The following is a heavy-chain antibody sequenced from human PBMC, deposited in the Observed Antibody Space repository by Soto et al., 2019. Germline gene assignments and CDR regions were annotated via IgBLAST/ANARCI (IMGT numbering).Heavy chain of an antibody. CDR1: GFTVSSNY. Sequence: EVQLVESGGGLIQPGGSLRLSCVVSGFTVSSNYMNWVRQAPGKGLEWVSVIHSGGSTYRADSVKGRFTISRDNSKNTVYLQMNRLRAEDTDVYYCARHGGEGTFDYWGQGTLVTVSS. D-gene: IGHD2-21*01. J-gene: IGHJ4*02. V-gene: IGHV3-53*01. CDR3: ARHGGEGTFDY. CDR2: IHSGGST.